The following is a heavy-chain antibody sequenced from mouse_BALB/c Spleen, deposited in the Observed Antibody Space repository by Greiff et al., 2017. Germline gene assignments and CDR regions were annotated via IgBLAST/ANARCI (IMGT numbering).Heavy chain of an antibody. D-gene: IGHD2-12*01. V-gene: IGHV1-87*01. CDR2: IYPGDGDT. CDR1: GYTFTSYW. Sequence: VHLVESGAELARPGASVKLSCKASGYTFTSYWMQWVKQRPGQGLEWIGAIYPGDGDTRYTQKFKGKATLTADKSSSTAYMQLSSLASEASAVYYCARQVYDWFAYWGQGTLVTVSA. J-gene: IGHJ3*01. CDR3: ARQVYDWFAY.